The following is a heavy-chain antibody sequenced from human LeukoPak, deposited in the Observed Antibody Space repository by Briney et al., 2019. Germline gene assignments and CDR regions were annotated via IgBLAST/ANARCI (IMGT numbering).Heavy chain of an antibody. CDR1: GGSISSYY. D-gene: IGHD1-26*01. J-gene: IGHJ6*02. Sequence: SETLSLTCTVSGGSISSYYWSWIRQPPGKGLEWIGYIYYSGGTNYNPSLKSRVTISVDTSKNQFSLKLSSVTAADTAVYYCARIRGSVGYYYYGMDVWGQGTTVTVSS. CDR2: IYYSGGT. V-gene: IGHV4-59*01. CDR3: ARIRGSVGYYYYGMDV.